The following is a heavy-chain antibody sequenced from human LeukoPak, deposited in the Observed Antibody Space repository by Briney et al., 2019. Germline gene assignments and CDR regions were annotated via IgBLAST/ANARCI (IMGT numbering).Heavy chain of an antibody. CDR1: VYTFTVKY. V-gene: IGHV1-2*02. CDR2: INAINDDT. D-gene: IGHD1-26*01. J-gene: IGHJ4*02. Sequence: ASVNVSCKASVYTFTVKYIHWVRQAPGQGLEWMGWINAINDDTNYAQKFLGRVTMTRYTSLSTAYMELSNLRSDDTAVYYCARTPYTSGTYDYWGQGTLVTVSS. CDR3: ARTPYTSGTYDY.